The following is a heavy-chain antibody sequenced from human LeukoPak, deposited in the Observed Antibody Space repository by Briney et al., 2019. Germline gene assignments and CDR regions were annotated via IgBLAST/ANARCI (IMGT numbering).Heavy chain of an antibody. CDR3: ARAYYDFWSGSAYDASDI. CDR1: GFTFSSYS. J-gene: IGHJ3*02. Sequence: GGSLRLSCAASGFTFSSYSMNWVRQAPGKGLEWVSSISSSSSYIYYADSVKGRFTISRDNAKNSLYLQMNSLRAEDTAVYYCARAYYDFWSGSAYDASDIWGQGTMVTVSS. V-gene: IGHV3-21*01. D-gene: IGHD3-3*01. CDR2: ISSSSSYI.